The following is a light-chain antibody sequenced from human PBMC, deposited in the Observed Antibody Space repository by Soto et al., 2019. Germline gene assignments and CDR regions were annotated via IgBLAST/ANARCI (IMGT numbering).Light chain of an antibody. CDR2: DAS. J-gene: IGKJ5*01. CDR3: QHRSNWPIT. CDR1: QSINTY. V-gene: IGKV3-11*01. Sequence: ENVLTQSPATLSLSPGEGATLPCRASQSINTYLAWYQQKPGQAPRLLIYDASKRATGIPARFSGSGSATDFTLTISSLEPEDFAVYYCQHRSNWPITFGQGTRLEIK.